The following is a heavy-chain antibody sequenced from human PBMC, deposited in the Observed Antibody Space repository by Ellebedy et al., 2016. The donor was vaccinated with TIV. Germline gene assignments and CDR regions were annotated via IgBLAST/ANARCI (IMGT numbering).Heavy chain of an antibody. CDR2: FGRISGMI. V-gene: IGHV3-9*01. CDR3: VSSGTYYGWDVADYFDS. CDR1: GFTFDDYG. J-gene: IGHJ4*02. Sequence: SLKISCAATGFTFDDYGMHWVRQAPGKGLEWVAGFGRISGMIDYADSVKGRFTISRDNAKNSLYLQMNSLRPDDTAFYYCVSSGTYYGWDVADYFDSWGQGTLVTVSS. D-gene: IGHD3-10*01.